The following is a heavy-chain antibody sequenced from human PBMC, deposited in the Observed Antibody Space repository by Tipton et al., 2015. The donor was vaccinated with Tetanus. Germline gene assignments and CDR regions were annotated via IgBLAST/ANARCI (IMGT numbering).Heavy chain of an antibody. V-gene: IGHV3-21*01. CDR1: GFTFSSHW. D-gene: IGHD1-26*01. CDR3: ATGRTLDY. J-gene: IGHJ4*02. CDR2: ISSTSSYI. Sequence: SLGLSCAASGFTFSSHWMNWVRQAPGKGLEWLSSISSTSSYIYYSDSVKGRFTVSRDNAKNSLSLQMKSLGDEDTAVYYCATGRTLDYWGQGTRVTVST.